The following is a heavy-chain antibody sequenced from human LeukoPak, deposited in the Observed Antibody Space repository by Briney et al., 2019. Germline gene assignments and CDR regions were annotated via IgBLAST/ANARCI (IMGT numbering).Heavy chain of an antibody. Sequence: SETLSLTCAVSGYSISSGYYWGWIRQPPGKGLEWTGSIYHSGSTYYNPSLKSRVTISVDTSKNQFSLKLSSVTAADTAVYYCARDRRFAVAGIRGPDYWGQGTLVTVSS. J-gene: IGHJ4*02. D-gene: IGHD6-19*01. CDR2: IYHSGST. CDR1: GYSISSGYY. V-gene: IGHV4-38-2*02. CDR3: ARDRRFAVAGIRGPDY.